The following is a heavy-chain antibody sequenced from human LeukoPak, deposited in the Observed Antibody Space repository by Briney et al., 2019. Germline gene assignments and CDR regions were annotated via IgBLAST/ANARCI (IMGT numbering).Heavy chain of an antibody. V-gene: IGHV3-30*02. CDR1: GFTFSSYG. D-gene: IGHD6-13*01. Sequence: GGSLGLSCAASGFTFSSYGMHWVRQASGKGLEWVAFIRYDGSNKYYADSVKGRFTISRDNSKNTLYLQMSSLRAEDTAVYYCAKDRGYSTTWNLFDYWGQGTLVTVSS. CDR3: AKDRGYSTTWNLFDY. J-gene: IGHJ4*02. CDR2: IRYDGSNK.